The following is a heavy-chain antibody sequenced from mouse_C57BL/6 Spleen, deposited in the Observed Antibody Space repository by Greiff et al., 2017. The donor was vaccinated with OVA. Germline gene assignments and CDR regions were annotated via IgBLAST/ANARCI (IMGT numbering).Heavy chain of an antibody. CDR1: GYTFTSYG. J-gene: IGHJ4*01. V-gene: IGHV1-81*01. CDR3: ARRGYYPYAMDY. D-gene: IGHD2-3*01. CDR2: IYPRSGNT. Sequence: VKLMESGAELARPGASVKLSCKASGYTFTSYGISWVKQRTGQGLEWIGEIYPRSGNTYYNEKFKGKATLTADKSSSTAYMELRSLTSEDSAVYFCARRGYYPYAMDYWGQGTSVTVSS.